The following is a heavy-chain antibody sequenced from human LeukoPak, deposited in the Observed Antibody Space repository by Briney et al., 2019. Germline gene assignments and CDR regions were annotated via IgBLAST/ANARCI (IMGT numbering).Heavy chain of an antibody. CDR2: ITSSGNTM. V-gene: IGHV3-48*03. CDR3: ARLRSKYWFDP. Sequence: GGALRLSCAASVFSPSSYEMNCGCQARGKGLEWVSFITSSGNTMYYADSVKGRFTISRDNAKNSLYLQMNSLRADDTAVYYCARLRSKYWFDPWGQGTLVTVSS. J-gene: IGHJ5*02. CDR1: VFSPSSYE. D-gene: IGHD4-11*01.